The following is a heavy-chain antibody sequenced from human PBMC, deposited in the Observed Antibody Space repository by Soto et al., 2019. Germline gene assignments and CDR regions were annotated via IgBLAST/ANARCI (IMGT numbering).Heavy chain of an antibody. CDR2: ISYDGSNK. CDR3: ARDGRDGYTLRGLFDY. V-gene: IGHV3-30-3*01. CDR1: GFTFSSYA. J-gene: IGHJ4*02. D-gene: IGHD5-12*01. Sequence: LRLSCAASGFTFSSYAMHWVRQAPGKGLEWVAVISYDGSNKYYADSVKGRFTISRDNSKNTLYLQMNSLRAEDTAVYYCARDGRDGYTLRGLFDYWGQGTLVTVSS.